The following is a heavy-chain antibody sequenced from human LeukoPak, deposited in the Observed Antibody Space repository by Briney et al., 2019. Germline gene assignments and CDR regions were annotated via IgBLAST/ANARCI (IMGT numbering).Heavy chain of an antibody. Sequence: SETLSLTCAVSGYSLSSGYYWGWIRQPPGKGLEWIGSIYHSGSTYYNPSLKSRVTISVDTSKHQFSLKLSSVTAADTAVYYCARTSIIAVAGTHEWFDPWGQGTLVTVSS. CDR3: ARTSIIAVAGTHEWFDP. CDR2: IYHSGST. CDR1: GYSLSSGYY. J-gene: IGHJ5*02. V-gene: IGHV4-38-2*01. D-gene: IGHD6-19*01.